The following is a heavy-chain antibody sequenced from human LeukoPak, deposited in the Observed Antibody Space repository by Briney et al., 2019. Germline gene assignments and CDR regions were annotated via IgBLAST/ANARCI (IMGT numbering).Heavy chain of an antibody. D-gene: IGHD7-27*01. J-gene: IGHJ4*02. CDR2: IYYSGGT. Sequence: SETLSLTCTVSGGSINYYYWMWIRQPPGKGLEWIGYIYYSGGTHYNPSLKSRVTMIVDTSKNQFSLKLTAVTAADTAVYYCARETPGAGHFDYWGQGSLVTVSS. CDR1: GGSINYYY. V-gene: IGHV4-59*01. CDR3: ARETPGAGHFDY.